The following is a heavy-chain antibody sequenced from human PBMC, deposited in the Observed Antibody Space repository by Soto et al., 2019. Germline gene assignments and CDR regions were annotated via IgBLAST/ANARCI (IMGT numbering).Heavy chain of an antibody. CDR3: AREGETGKLWFGELLPGEASHYYYYGMDV. Sequence: ASVKVSCKASGYTFTSYGISWVRQAPGQGLEWMGWISAYNGNTNYAQKLQGRVTMTTDTSTSTAYMELRSLRSDDTAVYYCAREGETGKLWFGELLPGEASHYYYYGMDVWGQGTTVTVSS. D-gene: IGHD3-10*01. J-gene: IGHJ6*02. V-gene: IGHV1-18*01. CDR2: ISAYNGNT. CDR1: GYTFTSYG.